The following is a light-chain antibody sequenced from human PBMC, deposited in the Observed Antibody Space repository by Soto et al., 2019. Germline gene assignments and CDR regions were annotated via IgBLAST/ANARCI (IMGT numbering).Light chain of an antibody. CDR3: QQYTNWPPIT. V-gene: IGKV3-15*01. Sequence: EVVMTQSPATLSVSPGEGVTLSCRASQGIGDTLAWYQHKPGQTPRLLIYAASNRATGVPARFSGSGSGADFTLTISNLQSEDFAVYYCQQYTNWPPITFGQGTRLEIK. CDR1: QGIGDT. CDR2: AAS. J-gene: IGKJ5*01.